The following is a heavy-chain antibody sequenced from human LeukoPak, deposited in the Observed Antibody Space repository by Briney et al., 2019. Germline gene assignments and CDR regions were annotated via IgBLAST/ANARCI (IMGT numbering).Heavy chain of an antibody. D-gene: IGHD3-9*01. V-gene: IGHV5-51*01. CDR3: ARHRSENSITILDY. Sequence: GESLKISCKGSGYSFTNSWIGWVRQMPGKGLEWMGIIYPGDSDTRYSPSFQGQVTISADKSISTAYLQWSSLKASDTAMYYCARHRSENSITILDYWGQGTLVTVSS. CDR1: GYSFTNSW. CDR2: IYPGDSDT. J-gene: IGHJ4*02.